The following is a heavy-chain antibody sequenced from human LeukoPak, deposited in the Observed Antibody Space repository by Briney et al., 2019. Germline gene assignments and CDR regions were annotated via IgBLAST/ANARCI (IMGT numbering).Heavy chain of an antibody. Sequence: GGSLRLSCAASGFTFSSSSMNWVRQTPGKGLEWVSSISSSSSYISYADSVKGRFTISRDNAKNSLYLQLNSLRAEDTAVYYCARGYCGGDCYPDAFDIWGQGTMVTVSS. D-gene: IGHD2-21*02. V-gene: IGHV3-21*01. CDR2: ISSSSSYI. CDR3: ARGYCGGDCYPDAFDI. CDR1: GFTFSSSS. J-gene: IGHJ3*02.